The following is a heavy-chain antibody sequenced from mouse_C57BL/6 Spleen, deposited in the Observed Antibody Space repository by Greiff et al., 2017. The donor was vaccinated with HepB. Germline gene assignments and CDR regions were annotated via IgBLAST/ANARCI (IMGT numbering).Heavy chain of an antibody. D-gene: IGHD2-4*01. CDR2: IDPSDSET. CDR3: ARGGYYDYFDAY. V-gene: IGHV1-52*01. Sequence: QVQLQQPGAELVRPGSSVKLSCKASGYTFTSYWMHWVKQRPIQGLEWIGNIDPSDSETHYNQKFKDKATLTVDKSSSTAYMQLSSLTSEDSAVYYCARGGYYDYFDAYWGQGTLVTVSA. J-gene: IGHJ3*01. CDR1: GYTFTSYW.